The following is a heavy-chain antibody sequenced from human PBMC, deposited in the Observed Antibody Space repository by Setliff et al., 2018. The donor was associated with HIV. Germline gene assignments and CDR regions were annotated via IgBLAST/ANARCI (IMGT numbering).Heavy chain of an antibody. J-gene: IGHJ4*02. CDR2: INHSGST. V-gene: IGHV4-34*01. D-gene: IGHD1-26*01. CDR3: AGGPGTTSIDY. Sequence: SETLSLTCAVYGGSFSGYYWSWIRQPPGKGLEWIGEINHSGSTNYNMSLWSRVTISLDASRDQFSLELISVTAADTAVYHCAGGPGTTSIDYWAQGTLVTVSS. CDR1: GGSFSGYY.